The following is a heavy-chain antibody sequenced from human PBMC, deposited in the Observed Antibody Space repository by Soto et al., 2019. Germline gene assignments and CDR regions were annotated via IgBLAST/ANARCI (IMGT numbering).Heavy chain of an antibody. CDR3: ASDRGFGELQY. D-gene: IGHD3-10*01. CDR1: GDTFSGYP. CDR2: IIPVFGTT. V-gene: IGHV1-69*18. J-gene: IGHJ4*01. Sequence: QVQLVQSGAELKKPGSSVKVSCKASGDTFSGYPINWVRQAPGEGLEWMGRIIPVFGTTNDAQRFEGRVTCTADESPNTAYMELRGLLSEDAAVYYCASDRGFGELQYWGPGTRVNVSS.